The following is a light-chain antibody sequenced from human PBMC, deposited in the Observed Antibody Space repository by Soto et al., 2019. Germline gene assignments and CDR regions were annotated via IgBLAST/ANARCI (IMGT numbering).Light chain of an antibody. V-gene: IGKV3-20*01. J-gene: IGKJ4*01. CDR2: GAS. CDR1: QSVSSSY. Sequence: EIVLTQSPGTLSLSPGERATLSCRASQSVSSSYLAWYQQKPGQAPRLLIYGASSRATGIPDRFSGSGSGNGFTLTISILEPEEFAVYYYQQYGSSPPLTFGGGTKVESK. CDR3: QQYGSSPPLT.